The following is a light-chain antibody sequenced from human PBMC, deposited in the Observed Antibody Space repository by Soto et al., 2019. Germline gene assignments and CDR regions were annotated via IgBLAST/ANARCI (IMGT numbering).Light chain of an antibody. Sequence: NQLTQSPSFLSPSIGDSVTITCLASQVISTSLAWYQVKPGKAPKLLIYAASTLESGVPSRFSATVSGTEFSLTITSLQPEDFATYYCQQLFDSPITFGQGTRLEIK. CDR1: QVISTS. CDR3: QQLFDSPIT. V-gene: IGKV1-9*01. CDR2: AAS. J-gene: IGKJ5*01.